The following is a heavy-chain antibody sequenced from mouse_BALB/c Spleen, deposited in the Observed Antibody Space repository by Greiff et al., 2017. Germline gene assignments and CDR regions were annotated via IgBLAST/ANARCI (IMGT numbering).Heavy chain of an antibody. CDR1: GYTFTSYY. Sequence: EVQLQQSGAELVKPGASVKLSCKASGYTFTSYYMHWVKQRPEQGLEWIGWIDPENGNTIYDPKFQGKASITADTSSNTAYLQLSSLTSEDTAVYYCARLRRFAYWGQGTLVTVSA. CDR2: IDPENGNT. CDR3: ARLRRFAY. J-gene: IGHJ3*01. V-gene: IGHV14-1*02. D-gene: IGHD2-12*01.